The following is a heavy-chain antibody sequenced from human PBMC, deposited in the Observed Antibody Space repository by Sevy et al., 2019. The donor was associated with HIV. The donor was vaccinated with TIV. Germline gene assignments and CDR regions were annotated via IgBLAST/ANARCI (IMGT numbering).Heavy chain of an antibody. CDR3: AKDLDIVAVAAAIRLSY. J-gene: IGHJ4*02. Sequence: GGSLRLSCAASGFTFISFTMNWVRQAPGKGLEWVSSISNSPSYIYYADSVKGRFTISRDNAKNALYLQMDSLRVEDAAVYYCAKDLDIVAVAAAIRLSYWGQGTLVTVSS. V-gene: IGHV3-21*01. CDR1: GFTFISFT. D-gene: IGHD2-2*01. CDR2: ISNSPSYI.